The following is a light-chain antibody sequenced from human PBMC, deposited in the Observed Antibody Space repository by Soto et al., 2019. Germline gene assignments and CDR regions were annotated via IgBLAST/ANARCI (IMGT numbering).Light chain of an antibody. J-gene: IGKJ5*01. CDR2: GAF. CDR3: QQYYDWPIT. CDR1: DSVSIS. V-gene: IGKV3-15*01. Sequence: IVMTQSPATLSVSPGNRTTLSFSARDSVSISLAWYQQKPGQAPRLLIYGAFTRATGIPARFSGSGSGTEFTLTISSLQSEDFAVYYCQQYYDWPITFGQGTRLEI.